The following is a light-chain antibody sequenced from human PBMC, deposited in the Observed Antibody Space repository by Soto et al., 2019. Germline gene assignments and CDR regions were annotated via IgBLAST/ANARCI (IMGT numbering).Light chain of an antibody. CDR3: QQYGSSPPT. V-gene: IGKV3-20*01. CDR2: GAS. Sequence: DIGLTQSPGTLSLSPGERATLSCRASQSVSNNYLAWYQRKPGQAPRLLIYGASSRATGIPGRFSGSGSGTDFTLTITRLEPEDFAVYYCQQYGSSPPTFGQGTKVQIK. J-gene: IGKJ1*01. CDR1: QSVSNNY.